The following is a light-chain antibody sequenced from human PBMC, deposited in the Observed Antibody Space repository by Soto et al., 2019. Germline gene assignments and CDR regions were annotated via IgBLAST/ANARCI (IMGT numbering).Light chain of an antibody. Sequence: EIVMTQSPATLSVSPGERATLSCRASQSVNIYLAWYQQKPGQAPRLLILGASSRATGIPARFSGSGSGTEFNLTISSLQSEDFAVYFCQQYDDWLRLTFGGGTMVEIK. J-gene: IGKJ4*01. CDR3: QQYDDWLRLT. CDR2: GAS. CDR1: QSVNIY. V-gene: IGKV3D-15*01.